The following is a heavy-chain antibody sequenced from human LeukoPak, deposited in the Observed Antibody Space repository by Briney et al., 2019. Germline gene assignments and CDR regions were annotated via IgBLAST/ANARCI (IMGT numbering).Heavy chain of an antibody. CDR2: IKEDGSEK. D-gene: IGHD1-14*01. J-gene: IGHJ4*02. V-gene: IGHV3-7*01. CDR3: ARDSFETDIDY. Sequence: GGSLRLPCAASGFLFRRYWMSWVRQAPGKGLEWVANIKEDGSEKYYVESMKGRFTISRDNVKNSLYLQINSLRAEDTAVYYCARDSFETDIDYWGQGTLVTVSS. CDR1: GFLFRRYW.